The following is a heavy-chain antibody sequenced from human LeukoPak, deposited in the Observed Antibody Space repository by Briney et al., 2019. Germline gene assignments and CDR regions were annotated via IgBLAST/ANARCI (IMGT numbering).Heavy chain of an antibody. D-gene: IGHD6-6*01. CDR3: ARDLSPGVPHY. CDR2: ISSSGSTI. J-gene: IGHJ4*02. V-gene: IGHV3-11*01. Sequence: GGSLRLSCAASGFTFSDYYMSWIRQAPGKGLEWVSYISSSGSTIYYADSVKGRLTISRDNAKNSLYLQMNSLRAEDTAVYYCARDLSPGVPHYWGQGTLVTVSS. CDR1: GFTFSDYY.